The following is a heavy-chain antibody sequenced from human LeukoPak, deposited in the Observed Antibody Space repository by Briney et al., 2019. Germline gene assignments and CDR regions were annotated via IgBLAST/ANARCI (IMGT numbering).Heavy chain of an antibody. V-gene: IGHV3-7*01. J-gene: IGHJ5*02. Sequence: PGGSLRLSCAASGLYVGRYWMSWVRQAPGEGLEWVANIKQDESEKDYVDSVRGRLTISRDNAKNSLYLQMNSQRADDTAVYYCARDAGGGTQRDGWFDPWGQGTLVTVSS. CDR2: IKQDESEK. CDR3: ARDAGGGTQRDGWFDP. CDR1: GLYVGRYW. D-gene: IGHD2-8*02.